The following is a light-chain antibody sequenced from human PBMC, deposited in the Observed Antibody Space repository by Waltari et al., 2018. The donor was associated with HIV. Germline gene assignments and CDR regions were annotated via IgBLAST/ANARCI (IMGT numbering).Light chain of an antibody. CDR2: GNP. CDR1: SSNIGAGYD. V-gene: IGLV1-40*01. J-gene: IGLJ1*01. Sequence: QSVLTQPPSVSGAPGQRVTISCTGSSSNIGAGYDVHWYQQLPGTAPKLLIYGNPNLPSGVPDRFSGSKSGTSASLAITGLLVEDEADYYCQSYDSSLSGYVFGTGTKVTVL. CDR3: QSYDSSLSGYV.